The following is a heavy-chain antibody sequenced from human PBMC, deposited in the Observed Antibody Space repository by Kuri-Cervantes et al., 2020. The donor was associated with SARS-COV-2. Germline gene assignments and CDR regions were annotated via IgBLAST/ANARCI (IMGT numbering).Heavy chain of an antibody. CDR1: GFTFSNSD. CDR3: VRQKAAAGIVAPD. CDR2: VSWNGSRT. Sequence: GGSLRLSCAASGFTFSNSDMNWVRQAPGKGLEWVSGVSWNGSRTHYADSVKGRFIISRDNSRNFLYQQMNSLRPEDMAVYYCVRQKAAAGIVAPDWGQGTLVTVSS. D-gene: IGHD6-13*01. V-gene: IGHV3-19*01. J-gene: IGHJ4*02.